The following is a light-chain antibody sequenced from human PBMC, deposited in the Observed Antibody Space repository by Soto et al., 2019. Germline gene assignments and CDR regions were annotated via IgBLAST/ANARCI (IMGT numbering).Light chain of an antibody. CDR1: SSNIGAGYD. J-gene: IGLJ1*01. Sequence: QSVLTQPPSVSGAPGQRVTISCTGSSSNIGAGYDVHWYQRLPGTAPKVLIYNNNNRPSGVPDRFSGSKSGPSASLAITGLQAEDDADYYCQSYHSSRSGAYVFVTGTKLTVL. CDR2: NNN. V-gene: IGLV1-40*01. CDR3: QSYHSSRSGAYV.